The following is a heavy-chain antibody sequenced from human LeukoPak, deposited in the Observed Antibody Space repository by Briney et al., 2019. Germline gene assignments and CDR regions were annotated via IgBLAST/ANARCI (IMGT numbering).Heavy chain of an antibody. CDR1: GFSFSDYY. CDR2: ISSSGSNT. D-gene: IGHD6-13*01. V-gene: IGHV3-11*05. CDR3: ARADSSSWFDY. Sequence: TGGSLRLSCAASGFSFSDYYMVWIRQAPGKGPEWVSVISSSGSNTNYADSVRGRFTVSRDNAKNSLSLQMNRLGPEDSAVYYCARADSSSWFDYWGQGTLVTVSS. J-gene: IGHJ4*02.